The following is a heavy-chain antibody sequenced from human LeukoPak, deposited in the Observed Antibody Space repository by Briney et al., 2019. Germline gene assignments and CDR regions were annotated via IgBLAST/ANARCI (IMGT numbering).Heavy chain of an antibody. CDR2: IYYSGST. Sequence: SETLSLTCTVSGGSISSYYWSWIRQPPGKGLEWIGYIYYSGSTNYNPSLKSRVTISVDTSKNQFSLKLSSVTAADTAVYYCAREGYSYGLVYWGQGTLVTVSS. CDR3: AREGYSYGLVY. J-gene: IGHJ4*02. CDR1: GGSISSYY. D-gene: IGHD5-18*01. V-gene: IGHV4-59*01.